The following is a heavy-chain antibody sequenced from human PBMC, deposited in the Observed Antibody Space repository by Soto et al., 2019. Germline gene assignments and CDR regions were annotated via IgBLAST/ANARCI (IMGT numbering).Heavy chain of an antibody. Sequence: EVQLVASGGGLVQPGKTLRLSCAASGFTFSKYLMHWVRQAPGNGPLWVSYISGHGTTTAYADSVKGRFTISRDNVKNTLHIELESLRVEDTAVYYCAIQDCTNDGCLEATVTVGAALEYWGQGAQVTAAS. J-gene: IGHJ4*02. CDR3: AIQDCTNDGCLEATVTVGAALEY. CDR2: ISGHGTTT. V-gene: IGHV3-74*01. D-gene: IGHD2-8*01. CDR1: GFTFSKYL.